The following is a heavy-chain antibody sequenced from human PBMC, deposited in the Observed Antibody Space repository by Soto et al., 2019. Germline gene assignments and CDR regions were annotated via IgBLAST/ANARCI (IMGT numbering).Heavy chain of an antibody. CDR3: ARGSGYCSSTSCYKLYYFDY. Sequence: SETLSLTCTVSGGSISSGGYYWSWIRQHPGKGLEWIGYIYYSGRTYYNPSLKSRVTKSVDTSKNQFSLKLSSVTAADTAVYYCARGSGYCSSTSCYKLYYFDYWGQGTLVTV. CDR1: GGSISSGGYY. V-gene: IGHV4-31*03. CDR2: IYYSGRT. D-gene: IGHD2-2*02. J-gene: IGHJ4*02.